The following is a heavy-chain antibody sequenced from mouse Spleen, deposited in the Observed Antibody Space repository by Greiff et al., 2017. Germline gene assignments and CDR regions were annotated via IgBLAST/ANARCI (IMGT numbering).Heavy chain of an antibody. D-gene: IGHD3-2*01. CDR1: GYTFTSYW. CDR2: IDPSDSYT. Sequence: VQVVESGAELAKPGASVKLSCKASGYTFTSYWMHWVKQRPGQGLEWIGEIDPSDSYTNYNQKFKGKATLTVDKSSSTAYMQLSSLTSEDSAVYYCAEGDSSGGNFDYWGQGTTLTVSS. J-gene: IGHJ2*01. V-gene: IGHV1-69*02. CDR3: AEGDSSGGNFDY.